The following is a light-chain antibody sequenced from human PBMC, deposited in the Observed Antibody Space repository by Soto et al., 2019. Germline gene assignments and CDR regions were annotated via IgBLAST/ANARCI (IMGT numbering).Light chain of an antibody. CDR3: TSYTSSSSWV. J-gene: IGLJ3*02. CDR1: SSDVGGYNY. CDR2: EVS. Sequence: QSALTQPASVSGSPGQSITISCTGTSSDVGGYNYVSWYQQHPGKAPKLMIYEVSNRPSGVSNRFSGSKSGNTASLTISGPQAEDEADYYCTSYTSSSSWVFGGGTKPPVL. V-gene: IGLV2-14*01.